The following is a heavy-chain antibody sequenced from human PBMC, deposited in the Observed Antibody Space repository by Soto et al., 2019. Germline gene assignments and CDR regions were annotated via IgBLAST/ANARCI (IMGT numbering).Heavy chain of an antibody. V-gene: IGHV4-34*01. Sequence: SETLSLTCAVYGGSFSGYYWSWIRQPPGKGLEWIGEINHSGSTNYNPSLKSRVTISVDTSKNQFSLKLSSVTAADTAVYYCARERTVRGVIRYGMDVWGQGTTVTVSS. CDR1: GGSFSGYY. J-gene: IGHJ6*02. CDR2: INHSGST. CDR3: ARERTVRGVIRYGMDV. D-gene: IGHD3-10*01.